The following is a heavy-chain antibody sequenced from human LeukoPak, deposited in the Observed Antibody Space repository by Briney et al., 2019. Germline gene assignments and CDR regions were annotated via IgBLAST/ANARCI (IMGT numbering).Heavy chain of an antibody. CDR1: GFTFSDYY. D-gene: IGHD2-2*02. V-gene: IGHV3-11*01. CDR3: GGDCSSTSCYTGRLSYYYYGMDV. CDR2: ISSSGSTI. J-gene: IGHJ6*02. Sequence: TGGSLRLSCAASGFTFSDYYMSWIRQAPGKGLEWVSYISSSGSTIYYADSVKGRFTISRDNAKNSLYLQMNSLRAEDTAVYYCGGDCSSTSCYTGRLSYYYYGMDVWGQGTRSPSP.